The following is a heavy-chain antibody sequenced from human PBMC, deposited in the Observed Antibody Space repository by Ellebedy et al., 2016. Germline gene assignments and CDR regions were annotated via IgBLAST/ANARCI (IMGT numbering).Heavy chain of an antibody. J-gene: IGHJ4*02. CDR1: GGTFSSYA. D-gene: IGHD5-12*01. V-gene: IGHV1-69*04. CDR3: ARDSVYSGFAY. Sequence: ASVKVSCKASGGTFSSYAISWVRQAPGQGLEWMGRIIPILGIANYAQKFQGRVTITADKSTNTAYMELSSLRSEDTAVYYCARDSVYSGFAYWGQGTLVTVSS. CDR2: IIPILGIA.